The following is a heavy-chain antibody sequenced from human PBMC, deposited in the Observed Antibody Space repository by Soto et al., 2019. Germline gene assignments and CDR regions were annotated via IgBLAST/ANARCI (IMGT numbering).Heavy chain of an antibody. D-gene: IGHD3-22*01. CDR1: GGTFSSYA. Sequence: ASVKVSCKASGGTFSSYAISWVRQAPGQGLEWMGGIIPIFGTANYAQKFQGRVTITADESTSTAYMELSSLRSEDTAVYYCASSQFNYYDSSGPFDPWGQGTLVTVSS. CDR2: IIPIFGTA. J-gene: IGHJ5*02. CDR3: ASSQFNYYDSSGPFDP. V-gene: IGHV1-69*13.